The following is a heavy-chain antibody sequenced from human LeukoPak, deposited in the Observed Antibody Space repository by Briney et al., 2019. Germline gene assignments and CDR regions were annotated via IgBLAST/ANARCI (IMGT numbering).Heavy chain of an antibody. J-gene: IGHJ4*02. V-gene: IGHV3-64D*06. CDR3: VKDGSGSYYTYYFDY. Sequence: GGSLRLSCSASGFTFSRYAMHWVRQAPGQGLEYVSAISSNGGSTYYADSVKGRFTISRDNSKNTLYLQMSSLRAEDTAVYYCVKDGSGSYYTYYFDYWGQGTLVTVSS. CDR1: GFTFSRYA. CDR2: ISSNGGST. D-gene: IGHD3-10*01.